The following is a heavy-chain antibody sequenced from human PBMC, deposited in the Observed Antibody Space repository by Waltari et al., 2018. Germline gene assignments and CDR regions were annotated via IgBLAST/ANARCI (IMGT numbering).Heavy chain of an antibody. CDR3: ARDGSQDGWLVPEDY. V-gene: IGHV3-7*01. Sequence: EVQLFESGGGLVQPGVSLRLSCAASGFTFSRYWMSWFLQAPGKGLEWVANIKEDGSEKYYVDSVKGRFTISRDNAKNALYLQMNSRRAEDTAVYYCARDGSQDGWLVPEDYWGQGTLVTVSS. D-gene: IGHD6-19*01. J-gene: IGHJ4*02. CDR1: GFTFSRYW. CDR2: IKEDGSEK.